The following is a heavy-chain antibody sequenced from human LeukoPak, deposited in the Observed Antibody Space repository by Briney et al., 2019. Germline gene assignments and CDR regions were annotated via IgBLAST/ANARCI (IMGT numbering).Heavy chain of an antibody. Sequence: GESLKISCKGSGYSFTSYWIVWVHQMPGKGLEWMGIIYPGDSDTRYSPSFQGQVTISADKSITTAYLQWSSLKASDTAMYYCARLGGYCSGGSCYSFGYFQHWGQGTLVTVSS. D-gene: IGHD2-15*01. CDR1: GYSFTSYW. CDR2: IYPGDSDT. V-gene: IGHV5-51*07. CDR3: ARLGGYCSGGSCYSFGYFQH. J-gene: IGHJ1*01.